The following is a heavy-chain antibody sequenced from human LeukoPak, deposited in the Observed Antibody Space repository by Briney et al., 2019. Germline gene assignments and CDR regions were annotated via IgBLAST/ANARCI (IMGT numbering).Heavy chain of an antibody. CDR2: ITGSGAGT. V-gene: IGHV3-23*01. J-gene: IGHJ4*02. CDR3: AKWDRDFGSSRYLDY. Sequence: PGGSLRLSCAASGFNFDLYWMTWVRLAPGKGLEWISAITGSGAGTYYAASVQGRFTISRDQSKSTLYLQMNSLRAEDTAIYYCAKWDRDFGSSRYLDYWGRGTLVTVS. D-gene: IGHD2-2*01. CDR1: GFNFDLYW.